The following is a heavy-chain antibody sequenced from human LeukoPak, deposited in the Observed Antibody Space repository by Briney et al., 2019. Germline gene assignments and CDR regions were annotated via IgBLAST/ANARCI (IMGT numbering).Heavy chain of an antibody. CDR1: GGTFTYYA. D-gene: IGHD3-10*01. J-gene: IGHJ4*02. CDR2: IIPILGIV. CDR3: AKEVRESAWFYLDH. Sequence: SVKVSCKASGGTFTYYAISWVRQAPGQGLEWMGRIIPILGIVNYAQKFQGRVTITADKSTSTAYMEPSSLRSEDTAVYYCAKEVRESAWFYLDHWGQGTLATVSS. V-gene: IGHV1-69*04.